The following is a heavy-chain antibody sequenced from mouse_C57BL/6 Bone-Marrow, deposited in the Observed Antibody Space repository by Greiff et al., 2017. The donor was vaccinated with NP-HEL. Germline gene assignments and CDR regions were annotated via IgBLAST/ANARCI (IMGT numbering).Heavy chain of an antibody. J-gene: IGHJ4*01. V-gene: IGHV1-63*01. D-gene: IGHD2-1*01. CDR3: ARYGNYVDYYALDY. Sequence: QVQLQQSGAELVRPGTSVKMSCKASGYTFTNYWIGWAKQRPGHGLEWIGDIYPGGGYTNYNEKFKGKAKLTADKSSRTAYMQFSSLTSEDSAIYYCARYGNYVDYYALDYWGQGTSVTVSS. CDR1: GYTFTNYW. CDR2: IYPGGGYT.